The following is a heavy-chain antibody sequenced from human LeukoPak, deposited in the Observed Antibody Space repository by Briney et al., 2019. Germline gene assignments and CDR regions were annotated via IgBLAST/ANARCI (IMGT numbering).Heavy chain of an antibody. Sequence: SESVSLTRIVCVGSIIRSCYYWGWPRRPPGKGVEWIGCIYYCGSNYYNPSLKSRVTISVDTSKNQSSLKLSSVTAADTAVYYCARQAEQWLVLGWFDPWGQGTLVTVSS. CDR3: ARQAEQWLVLGWFDP. J-gene: IGHJ5*02. CDR1: VGSIIRSCYY. CDR2: IYYCGSN. D-gene: IGHD6-19*01. V-gene: IGHV4-39*01.